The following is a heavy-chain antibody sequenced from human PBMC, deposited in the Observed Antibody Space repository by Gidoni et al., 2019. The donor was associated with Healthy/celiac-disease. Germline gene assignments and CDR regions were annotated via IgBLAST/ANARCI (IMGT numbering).Heavy chain of an antibody. J-gene: IGHJ4*02. CDR1: GFTFRRYA. CDR3: AKVPSPIAVAGTLDY. V-gene: IGHV3-23*01. D-gene: IGHD6-19*01. Sequence: EVQLLESGGGLVQPGGSLRLSCAASGFTFRRYAMSWVRQAPGKGLEWVSAISGSGGSTYYADSVKGRFTISRDNSKNTLYLQMNSLRAEDTAVYYCAKVPSPIAVAGTLDYWGQGTLVTVSS. CDR2: ISGSGGST.